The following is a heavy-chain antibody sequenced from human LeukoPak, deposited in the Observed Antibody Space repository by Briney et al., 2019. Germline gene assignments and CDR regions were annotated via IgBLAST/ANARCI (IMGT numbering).Heavy chain of an antibody. CDR3: AHTAGFWSGYPTFDY. D-gene: IGHD3-3*01. Sequence: SGPTLVKPTKTLTLTCTFYGFSLSTRRVGLGRIRKPPVKALERLALIYWDDDKRYSPSLKSRLTITKDPSKNQVVLTVTNMDPVDTATYYCAHTAGFWSGYPTFDYWGQGTLVTVSS. J-gene: IGHJ4*02. CDR1: GFSLSTRRVG. V-gene: IGHV2-5*02. CDR2: IYWDDDK.